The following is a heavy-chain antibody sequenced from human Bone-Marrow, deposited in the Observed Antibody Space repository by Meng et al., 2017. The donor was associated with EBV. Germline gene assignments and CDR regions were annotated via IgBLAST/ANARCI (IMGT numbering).Heavy chain of an antibody. CDR2: ISYDGSNI. CDR1: GFTFSRYG. D-gene: IGHD6-19*01. Sequence: QVQLVESGGGVVQPGRSLRLSCAASGFTFSRYGMHWVRQAPGKGLEWVALISYDGSNIYYADSVKGRFTISRDNSKNTLFLQMNSLRVEDTAVYYCAKDRLIAVAGNWFDPWGQGTLVTVSS. CDR3: AKDRLIAVAGNWFDP. V-gene: IGHV3-30*18. J-gene: IGHJ5*02.